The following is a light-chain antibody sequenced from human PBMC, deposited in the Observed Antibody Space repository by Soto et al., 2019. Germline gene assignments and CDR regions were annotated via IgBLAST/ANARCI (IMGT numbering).Light chain of an antibody. CDR3: LSYDSSLSSWV. CDR1: SSNIGTYYA. V-gene: IGLV1-40*01. Sequence: QSVLTQSPSVSGAPGQRVTISCTGSSSNIGTYYAVHWYQQLPGTAPKLLIYDDTNRPSGVPDRFSGSKSGTSASLAISGLQAEDEADYYCLSYDSSLSSWVFGTGTRVTVL. CDR2: DDT. J-gene: IGLJ1*01.